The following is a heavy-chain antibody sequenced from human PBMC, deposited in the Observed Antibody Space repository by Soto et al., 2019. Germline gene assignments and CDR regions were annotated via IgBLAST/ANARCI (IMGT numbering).Heavy chain of an antibody. CDR1: GFTFINYA. CDR3: AKDEVKSFGVVTFDS. D-gene: IGHD3-3*01. Sequence: EVQLLESGGGLVQPGGSLRVSCAASGFTFINYAMTWVRQAPGKGLEWVSGISSRGGSAYYADSVKGRFTISRDNSKNTLYLQMISLRAEDTAVYYCAKDEVKSFGVVTFDSWGQGTLVTVSS. CDR2: ISSRGGSA. J-gene: IGHJ4*02. V-gene: IGHV3-23*01.